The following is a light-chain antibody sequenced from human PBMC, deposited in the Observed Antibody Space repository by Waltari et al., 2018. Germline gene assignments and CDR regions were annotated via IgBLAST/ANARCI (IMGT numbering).Light chain of an antibody. J-gene: IGKJ1*01. CDR1: QSLLHSNGYNY. CDR3: MQALQTPPT. Sequence: DIVMTQSPLSLPVTPGEPASISCRSSQSLLHSNGYNYLDWYMQKPGQSPQLLIYLGSNRASWVPDRFSCSRSGTDFTLKISRVEAEDVGVYYCMQALQTPPTFGQGTKVEIK. CDR2: LGS. V-gene: IGKV2-28*01.